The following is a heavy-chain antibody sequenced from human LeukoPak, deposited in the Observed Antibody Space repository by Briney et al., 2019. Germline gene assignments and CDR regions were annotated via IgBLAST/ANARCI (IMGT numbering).Heavy chain of an antibody. Sequence: GRSLRLSCVGSGFTFSNYGMHWVRPGPGKGLEWVALIWYDGSRKFYSDSVRGRFTISRDNSKNTLYLEMDSLRDEDTAKYYCAKARDGYNYGHHWGQGTLVTVSS. CDR1: GFTFSNYG. CDR3: AKARDGYNYGHH. CDR2: IWYDGSRK. J-gene: IGHJ4*02. V-gene: IGHV3-33*03. D-gene: IGHD5-24*01.